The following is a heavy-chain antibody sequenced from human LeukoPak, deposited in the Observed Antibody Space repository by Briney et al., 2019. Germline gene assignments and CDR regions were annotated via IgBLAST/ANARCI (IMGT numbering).Heavy chain of an antibody. CDR1: GYTFTSYG. V-gene: IGHV1-18*01. CDR3: ARGYYDSSGYYHSPFDY. Sequence: ASVKVSCKASGYTFTSYGISWVRQAPGQGLEWMGWSSAYNGNTNYAQKLQGRVTMTTDTSTSTAYMELRSLRSDDTAVYYCARGYYDSSGYYHSPFDYWGQGTLVTVSS. D-gene: IGHD3-22*01. J-gene: IGHJ4*02. CDR2: SSAYNGNT.